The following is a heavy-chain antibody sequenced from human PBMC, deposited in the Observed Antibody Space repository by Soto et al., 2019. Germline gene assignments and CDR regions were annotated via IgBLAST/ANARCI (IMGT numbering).Heavy chain of an antibody. V-gene: IGHV1-18*04. D-gene: IGHD3-3*01. CDR1: GYTFTSYG. J-gene: IGHJ4*02. Sequence: ASVKVSCKASGYTFTSYGISWVRQAPGQGLEWMGWISAYNGNTNYAQKLQGRVTMTTDTSTSTAYMELRSLRSDDTAVYYCARVGRFGVVMYYFDYWGQGTLVPVSS. CDR2: ISAYNGNT. CDR3: ARVGRFGVVMYYFDY.